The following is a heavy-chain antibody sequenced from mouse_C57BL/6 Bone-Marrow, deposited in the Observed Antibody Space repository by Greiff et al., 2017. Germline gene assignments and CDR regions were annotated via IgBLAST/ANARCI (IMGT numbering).Heavy chain of an antibody. J-gene: IGHJ2*01. D-gene: IGHD2-2*01. CDR1: GYTFTSYW. CDR3: AREGSTMVPYYFDD. Sequence: QVQLQQPGAELVMPGASVKLSCKASGYTFTSYWMHWVKQRPGQGLEWVGEIDPSDRYTNYNQKFKGKSTFTVDKSSSTAYLQLSSLTSEDSAVYYCAREGSTMVPYYFDDWGKGTTLTVSS. V-gene: IGHV1-69*01. CDR2: IDPSDRYT.